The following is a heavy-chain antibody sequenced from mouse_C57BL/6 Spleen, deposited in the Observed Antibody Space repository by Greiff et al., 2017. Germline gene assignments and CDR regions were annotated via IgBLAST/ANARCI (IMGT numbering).Heavy chain of an antibody. CDR2: IWGVGST. Sequence: VKLMESGPGLVAPSQSLSITCTVSGFSLTSYGVDWVRQSPGKGLEWLGVIWGVGSTNYNSALKSRLSISKYNSKSQIFLKMKSLQTDDTAMDYCASDFDGYEFAYWGQGTLVTVSA. J-gene: IGHJ3*01. CDR3: ASDFDGYEFAY. V-gene: IGHV2-6*01. D-gene: IGHD2-2*01. CDR1: GFSLTSYG.